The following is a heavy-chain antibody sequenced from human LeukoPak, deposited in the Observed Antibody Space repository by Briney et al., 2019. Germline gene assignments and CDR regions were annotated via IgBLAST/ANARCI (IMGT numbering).Heavy chain of an antibody. Sequence: PSETLSLTCTVSGGSISSYYWSWIRQPPGKGLEWIGYIYYSGSTNYNPSLKSRVTISVDTSKNQFSLKLSSVTAADTAVYYCARLAAAGSGNWFDPWGQGTLVTGSS. CDR1: GGSISSYY. J-gene: IGHJ5*02. V-gene: IGHV4-59*01. D-gene: IGHD6-13*01. CDR3: ARLAAAGSGNWFDP. CDR2: IYYSGST.